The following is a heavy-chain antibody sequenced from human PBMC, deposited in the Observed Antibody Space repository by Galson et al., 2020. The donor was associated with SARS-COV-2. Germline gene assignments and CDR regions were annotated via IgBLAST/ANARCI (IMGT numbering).Heavy chain of an antibody. V-gene: IGHV4-34*01. CDR2: ITQSGSV. D-gene: IGHD3-22*01. Sequence: SETLSLTCAVYGGSFSGHYWSWIRQSPGKGLEWIGEITQSGSVNYKQSLKSRVTISADTSKNQFSLELRSVTAADTAVYYCARGLFQTTMVIVVFTSGSFYFDSWGQGTLVSVSS. CDR3: ARGLFQTTMVIVVFTSGSFYFDS. J-gene: IGHJ4*02. CDR1: GGSFSGHY.